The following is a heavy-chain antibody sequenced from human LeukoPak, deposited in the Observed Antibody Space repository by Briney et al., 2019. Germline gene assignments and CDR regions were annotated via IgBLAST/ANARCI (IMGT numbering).Heavy chain of an antibody. CDR1: GFTFSSYA. Sequence: GGSLRLSCAASGFTFSSYAMHWVRRAPGKGLEWVAVISYDGSNKYYADSVKGRFTISRDNSKNTLYLQMNSLRAEDTAVYYCARATGGYSYGYYFDYWGQGTLVTVSS. V-gene: IGHV3-30-3*01. CDR3: ARATGGYSYGYYFDY. CDR2: ISYDGSNK. D-gene: IGHD5-18*01. J-gene: IGHJ4*02.